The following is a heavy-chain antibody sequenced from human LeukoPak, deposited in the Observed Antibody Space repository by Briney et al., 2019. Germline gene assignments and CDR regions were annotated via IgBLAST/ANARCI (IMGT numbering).Heavy chain of an antibody. J-gene: IGHJ4*02. D-gene: IGHD3-22*01. CDR3: AKYRIVGYYDSSGIDY. V-gene: IGHV3-21*04. CDR2: ISSSSSYI. Sequence: PGGSLRLSCAASGFTFSSYSMNWVRQAPGKGLEWVSSISSSSSYIYYADSVKGRFTISRDNSKNTLYLQMSSLRAEDTAIYYCAKYRIVGYYDSSGIDYWGQGTLVTVSS. CDR1: GFTFSSYS.